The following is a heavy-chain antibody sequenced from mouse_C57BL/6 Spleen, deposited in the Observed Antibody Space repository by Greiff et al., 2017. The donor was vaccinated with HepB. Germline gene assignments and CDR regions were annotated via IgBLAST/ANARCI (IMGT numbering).Heavy chain of an antibody. V-gene: IGHV1-82*01. CDR3: ARFNWDYFDY. CDR1: GYAFSSSW. J-gene: IGHJ2*01. Sequence: QVQLKESGPELVKPGASVKISCKASGYAFSSSWMNWVKQRPGKGLEWIGRIYPGDGDTNYNGKFKGKATLTADKSSSTAYMQLSSLTSEDSAVYFCARFNWDYFDYWGQGTTLTVSS. D-gene: IGHD4-1*01. CDR2: IYPGDGDT.